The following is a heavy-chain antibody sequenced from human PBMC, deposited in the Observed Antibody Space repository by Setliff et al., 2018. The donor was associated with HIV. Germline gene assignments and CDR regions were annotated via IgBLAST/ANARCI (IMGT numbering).Heavy chain of an antibody. V-gene: IGHV1-18*01. D-gene: IGHD3-9*01. CDR3: ARVGGPYYDLLTGYYGAVDY. CDR1: GYTFSSYG. J-gene: IGHJ4*02. CDR2: VSNEGDT. Sequence: ASVKVSCKASGYTFSSYGISWVRQAPGQGLEWVGWVSNEGDTNYAQKYQDRVTLTTDTTTTTAYMELRSLRSDDTAVYYCARVGGPYYDLLTGYYGAVDYWGQGTLVTVSS.